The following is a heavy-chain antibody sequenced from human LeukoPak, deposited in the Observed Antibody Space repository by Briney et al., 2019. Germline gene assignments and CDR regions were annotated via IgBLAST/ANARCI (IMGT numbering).Heavy chain of an antibody. CDR2: ISGNAVAT. CDR3: ARHDSSGYYLNGMDV. V-gene: IGHV3-23*01. Sequence: GGSLRLSCAASGFTFSDYAMTWIRQAPGKGLEWVSVISGNAVATFYADSVKGRFFISRDNSRNTLSLQMNSLRAEDTAVYYCARHDSSGYYLNGMDVWGQGTTVTVSS. CDR1: GFTFSDYA. D-gene: IGHD3-22*01. J-gene: IGHJ6*02.